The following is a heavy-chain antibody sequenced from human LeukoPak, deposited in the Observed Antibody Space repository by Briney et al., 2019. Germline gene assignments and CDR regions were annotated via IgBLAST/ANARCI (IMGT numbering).Heavy chain of an antibody. CDR2: IDTSGNT. V-gene: IGHV4-61*09. CDR3: ASLPPMYVGYYFDY. D-gene: IGHD1-14*01. J-gene: IGHJ4*01. Sequence: PSQTLSLTCTVSGGSISSGSYYWSWIRQPAGKGLEWMVHIDTSGNTNYNPSLKSRVTISVDTSKKQFSLKMSSVTAADTAVYYCASLPPMYVGYYFDYWGQGSPVTVSS. CDR1: GGSISSGSYY.